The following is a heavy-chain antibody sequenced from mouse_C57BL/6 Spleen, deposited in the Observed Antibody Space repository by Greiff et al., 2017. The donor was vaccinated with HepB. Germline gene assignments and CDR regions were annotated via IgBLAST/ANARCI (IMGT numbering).Heavy chain of an antibody. CDR3: TRSGYDVGYYFDY. D-gene: IGHD2-2*01. J-gene: IGHJ2*01. V-gene: IGHV1-15*01. Sequence: VQVVESGAELVRPGASVTLSCKASGYTFTDYEMHWVKQTPVHGLEWIGAIDPETGGTAYNQKFKGKAILTADKSSSTAYMELRSLTSEDSAVYYCTRSGYDVGYYFDYWGQGTTLTVSS. CDR2: IDPETGGT. CDR1: GYTFTDYE.